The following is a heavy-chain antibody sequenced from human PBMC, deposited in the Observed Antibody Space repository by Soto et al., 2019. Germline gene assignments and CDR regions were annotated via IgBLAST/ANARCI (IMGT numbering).Heavy chain of an antibody. CDR3: AYCSSTSCYALDAFDI. V-gene: IGHV1-18*01. Sequence: ASVKVSCKASGYTFTSYGISWVRQAPGQGLEWMGIISPYNGNTSYAQKFQGRVTMTRDTSTSTVYMELSSLRSEDTAVYYCAYCSSTSCYALDAFDIWGQGTMVTV. CDR2: ISPYNGNT. D-gene: IGHD2-2*01. J-gene: IGHJ3*02. CDR1: GYTFTSYG.